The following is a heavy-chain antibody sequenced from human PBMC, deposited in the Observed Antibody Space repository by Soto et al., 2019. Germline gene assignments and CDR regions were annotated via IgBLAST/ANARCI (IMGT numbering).Heavy chain of an antibody. D-gene: IGHD3-3*01. J-gene: IGHJ4*02. CDR1: GYTFTSYD. V-gene: IGHV1-8*01. CDR3: ARGHTIFGVVTRDFDY. Sequence: QVQLVQSGAEVKKPGASVKVSCKASGYTFTSYDINWVRQATGQGLEWMGWVNPNSGNTGYAQKFQGRVTMTRNTSISTAYMELSSLRSEDTAVYYCARGHTIFGVVTRDFDYWGQGTLVTVSS. CDR2: VNPNSGNT.